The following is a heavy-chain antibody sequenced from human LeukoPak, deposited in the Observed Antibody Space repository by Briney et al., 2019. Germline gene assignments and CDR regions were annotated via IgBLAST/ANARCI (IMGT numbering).Heavy chain of an antibody. CDR1: GGTFSSYA. Sequence: SVTVSFKASGGTFSSYAISWVRQAPGQGLEWMGGIIPIFGTANYAQKFQGRVTITADESTSTAYMELSSLRSEDTAVYYCARLDSGSYRFDYWGQGTLVTVSS. J-gene: IGHJ4*02. V-gene: IGHV1-69*13. CDR3: ARLDSGSYRFDY. D-gene: IGHD1-26*01. CDR2: IIPIFGTA.